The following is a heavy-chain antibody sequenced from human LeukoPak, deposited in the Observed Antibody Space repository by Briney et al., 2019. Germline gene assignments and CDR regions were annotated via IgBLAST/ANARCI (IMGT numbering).Heavy chain of an antibody. D-gene: IGHD2-15*01. CDR3: ARGELLYDN. V-gene: IGHV4-30-4*01. J-gene: IGHJ4*02. Sequence: SETLPLTCTVSGGSFSSGDNYCSWIRQPPGKGLEWIGYIHYSGSTFYSPSLKSRVTMSVDTSKNQFSLKLNSVTAADAAVYYCARGELLYDNWGQGTLVTVSS. CDR2: IHYSGST. CDR1: GGSFSSGDNY.